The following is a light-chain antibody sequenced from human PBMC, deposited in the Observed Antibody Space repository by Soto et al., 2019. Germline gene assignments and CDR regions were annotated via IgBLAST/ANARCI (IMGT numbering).Light chain of an antibody. J-gene: IGLJ1*01. V-gene: IGLV2-14*01. Sequence: QSVLTQPASVSGSPGQAVPLSCTGTSSDVGGYNYVSWYQQHPGKAPKLMIYDVSNRPSGVSNRFSGSKSGNTASLTISGLQAEDEADYYCSSYTSSSTLVFGTGTKVTVL. CDR1: SSDVGGYNY. CDR2: DVS. CDR3: SSYTSSSTLV.